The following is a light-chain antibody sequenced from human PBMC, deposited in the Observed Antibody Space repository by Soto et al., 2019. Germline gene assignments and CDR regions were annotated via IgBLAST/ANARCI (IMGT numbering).Light chain of an antibody. CDR1: QSVSNN. V-gene: IGKV3-15*01. J-gene: IGKJ4*01. CDR3: QQYSKWPLT. CDR2: GAS. Sequence: EILMTQSPATLSVSPGDRATLSCRASQSVSNNLAWYQQKPGQAPRLLIYGASTGATGIPARLSGSGSGTEFILTISSLQSEDFAVYYCQQYSKWPLTFGGGTKVDIK.